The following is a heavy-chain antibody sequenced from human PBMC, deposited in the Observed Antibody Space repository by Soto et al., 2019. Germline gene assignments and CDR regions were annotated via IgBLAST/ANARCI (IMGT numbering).Heavy chain of an antibody. D-gene: IGHD4-17*01. CDR3: ARDRNDYDAWYYFDY. CDR2: ISPGSSNI. Sequence: EVQLVESGGGLVKPGGSLRLSCAVSGFTFHTYSMHWVRQAPGKGLEWVSSISPGSSNIYYAQAVKGRFTISRDNAKNALTLQMNSLRDEDTAVYYCARDRNDYDAWYYFDYWGQGTLVTVSS. J-gene: IGHJ4*02. V-gene: IGHV3-21*01. CDR1: GFTFHTYS.